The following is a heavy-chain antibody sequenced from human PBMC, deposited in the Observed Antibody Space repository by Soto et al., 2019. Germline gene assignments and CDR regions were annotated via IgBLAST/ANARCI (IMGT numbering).Heavy chain of an antibody. CDR3: TTGSYYYDSSGYSSLGFVDY. D-gene: IGHD3-22*01. J-gene: IGHJ4*02. CDR2: IKSKTDGGTT. V-gene: IGHV3-15*01. CDR1: GFTFSNAW. Sequence: PGGSLRLSCAASGFTFSNAWMSWVRQAPGKGLEWVGRIKSKTDGGTTDYAAPVKGRFTISRDDSKNTLYLQMNSLKTEDTAVYYCTTGSYYYDSSGYSSLGFVDYWGQGTLVTVSS.